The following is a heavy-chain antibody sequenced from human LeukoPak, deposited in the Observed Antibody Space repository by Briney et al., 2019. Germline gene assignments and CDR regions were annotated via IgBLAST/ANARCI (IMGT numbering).Heavy chain of an antibody. CDR2: IYYSGST. D-gene: IGHD1-26*01. CDR1: GGSTSSYY. V-gene: IGHV4-59*01. CDR3: TRGFREWEHLDP. Sequence: SETLSLTCTVSGGSTSSYYWNWIRQPPRQGLECIGYIYYSGSTTYNPSLQSRVPMSIDTSKKKFSLQLTAVTAADTPTNYCTRGFREWEHLDPWSQGTLVTVSS. J-gene: IGHJ5*02.